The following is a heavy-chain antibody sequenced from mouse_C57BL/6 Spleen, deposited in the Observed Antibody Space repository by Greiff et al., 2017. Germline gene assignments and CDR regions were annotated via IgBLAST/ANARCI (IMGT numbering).Heavy chain of an antibody. CDR2: IRSKSNNYAT. V-gene: IGHV10-1*01. Sequence: EVQGVESGGGLVQPKGSLKLSCAASGFSFNTYAMNWVRQAPGKGLEWVARIRSKSNNYATYYADSVKDRFTISRDDSESMLYLQMNNLKTEDTAMYYCVRRGGLLTMDYWGQGTSVTVSS. CDR1: GFSFNTYA. CDR3: VRRGGLLTMDY. D-gene: IGHD2-3*01. J-gene: IGHJ4*01.